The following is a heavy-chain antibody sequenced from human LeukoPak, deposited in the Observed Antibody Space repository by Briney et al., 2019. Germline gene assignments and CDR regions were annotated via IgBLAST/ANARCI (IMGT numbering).Heavy chain of an antibody. Sequence: SETLSLTCTVSGGSISSSSYSRGWIRQPPGKGLEWIGSIYYSGSTYYNPSLKSRVTISVDTSKNQFSLKLSSVTAADTAVYYCAREGVASPGDYWGQGTLVTVSS. J-gene: IGHJ4*02. CDR1: GGSISSSSYS. CDR2: IYYSGST. D-gene: IGHD5-12*01. CDR3: AREGVASPGDY. V-gene: IGHV4-39*07.